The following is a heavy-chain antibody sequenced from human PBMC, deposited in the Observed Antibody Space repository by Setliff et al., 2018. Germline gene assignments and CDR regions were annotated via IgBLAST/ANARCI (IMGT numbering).Heavy chain of an antibody. CDR2: IGMTNDVT. V-gene: IGHV3-23*01. Sequence: PGGSLSLSCAASGFTFTNHAMTWVRQAPGEGLECVSVIGMTNDVTYYGDSVRGRFTISRDDSKNTLYLEMNSLRAEDTATYFCVVGSSGTTGEGYWGQGTLVTVSS. J-gene: IGHJ1*01. CDR1: GFTFTNHA. CDR3: VVGSSGTTGEGY. D-gene: IGHD7-27*01.